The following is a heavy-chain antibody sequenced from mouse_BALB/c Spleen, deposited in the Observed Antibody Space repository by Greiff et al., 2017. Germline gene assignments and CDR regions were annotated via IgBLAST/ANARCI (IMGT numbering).Heavy chain of an antibody. CDR2: INPGSGGT. Sequence: QVQLKQSGAELVRPGTSVKVSCKASGYAFTNYLIEWVKQRPGQGLEWIGVINPGSGGTNYNEKFKGKATLTADKSSSTAYMQLSSLTSDDSAVYFCAGEYDGFAYWGQGTLVTVSA. V-gene: IGHV1-54*01. CDR1: GYAFTNYL. CDR3: AGEYDGFAY. D-gene: IGHD2-14*01. J-gene: IGHJ3*01.